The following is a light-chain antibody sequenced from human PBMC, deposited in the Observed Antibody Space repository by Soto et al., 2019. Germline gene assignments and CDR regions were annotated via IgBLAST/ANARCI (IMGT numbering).Light chain of an antibody. V-gene: IGKV3-20*01. CDR1: ENIGSSY. Sequence: EVVLTQSPGILSLSPGERATLSCRASENIGSSYLAWYQQKPGRAPRLLIYDASNRARGIPDRFSGSASGTEFTLTISSLQPDDFVTYYCQQYNTYPWTFGQGTKVDIK. J-gene: IGKJ1*01. CDR3: QQYNTYPWT. CDR2: DAS.